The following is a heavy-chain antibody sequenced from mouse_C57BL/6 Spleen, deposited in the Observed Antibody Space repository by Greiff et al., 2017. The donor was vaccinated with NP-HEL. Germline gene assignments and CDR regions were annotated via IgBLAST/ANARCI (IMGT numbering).Heavy chain of an antibody. Sequence: QVQLQQPGAELVKPGASVKLSCKASGYTFTSYWRQGVKRRPGQGLEWIGEIDPSDSYTNYNQKFKGKATLTVDTSSSTAYMQLSSLTSEDSAVYYCARREVYDGYFYAMDYWGQGTSVTVSS. D-gene: IGHD2-3*01. CDR3: ARREVYDGYFYAMDY. J-gene: IGHJ4*01. CDR1: GYTFTSYW. V-gene: IGHV1-50*01. CDR2: IDPSDSYT.